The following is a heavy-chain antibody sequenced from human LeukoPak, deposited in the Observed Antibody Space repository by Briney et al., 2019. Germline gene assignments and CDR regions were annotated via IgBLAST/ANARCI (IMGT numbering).Heavy chain of an antibody. V-gene: IGHV1-24*01. CDR1: GNSLTDLN. Sequence: ASVKLSCKVSGNSLTDLNMQWVRQAPGKGLECMGGFDPEQAKTVYAENFQGRVIMTEDPSTDTAYMELSSPRSEDTAIYYCATRSGDFWSGYENWGQGTLVIVSS. D-gene: IGHD3-3*01. CDR2: FDPEQAKT. J-gene: IGHJ4*02. CDR3: ATRSGDFWSGYEN.